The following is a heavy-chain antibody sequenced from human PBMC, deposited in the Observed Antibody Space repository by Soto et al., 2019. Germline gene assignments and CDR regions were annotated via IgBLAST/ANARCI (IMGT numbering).Heavy chain of an antibody. D-gene: IGHD5-18*01. CDR1: GVTFSSYA. CDR3: AHLAGLSNTDDY. V-gene: IGHV3-30-3*01. Sequence: TGGSLRLSCAASGVTFSSYALHWVRQAPGKGLEWVAVISYDGSNKFYVDSVKGRFTISRDNSKNTLYLQMNSPRTEDTAVYYCAHLAGLSNTDDYWGQGTLVTVSS. J-gene: IGHJ4*02. CDR2: ISYDGSNK.